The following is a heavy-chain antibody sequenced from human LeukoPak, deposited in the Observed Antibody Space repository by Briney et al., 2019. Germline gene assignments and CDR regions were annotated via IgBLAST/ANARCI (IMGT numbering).Heavy chain of an antibody. Sequence: GASVKVSCKASGGTFSSYAISWVRQAPGQGLEWMGGIIPIFGTANYAQKFQGRVTITTDESTSTAYMELSSLRSEDTAVYYCATLSKYYDILTGYANYYYYMDVWGKGTTVTVSS. J-gene: IGHJ6*03. CDR2: IIPIFGTA. CDR3: ATLSKYYDILTGYANYYYYMDV. D-gene: IGHD3-9*01. V-gene: IGHV1-69*05. CDR1: GGTFSSYA.